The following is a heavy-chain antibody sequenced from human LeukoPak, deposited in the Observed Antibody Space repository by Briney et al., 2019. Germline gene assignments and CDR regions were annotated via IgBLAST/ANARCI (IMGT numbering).Heavy chain of an antibody. D-gene: IGHD1-26*01. Sequence: GASVKVSCKASGYTFTGYYMHWVRQAPGQGLEWMGWINPNSGGTNYAQKFRGRVTMTRDTSISTAYMELSRLRSDDTAVYYCARATGGSGSYKIDYWGQGTLVTVSS. V-gene: IGHV1-2*02. CDR2: INPNSGGT. CDR1: GYTFTGYY. CDR3: ARATGGSGSYKIDY. J-gene: IGHJ4*02.